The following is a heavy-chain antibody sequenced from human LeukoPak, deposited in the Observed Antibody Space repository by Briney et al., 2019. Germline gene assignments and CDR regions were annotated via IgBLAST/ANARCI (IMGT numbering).Heavy chain of an antibody. V-gene: IGHV5-51*01. D-gene: IGHD1-1*01. J-gene: IGHJ5*02. CDR1: GNNFTNFW. CDR3: ARRLYQLQRMGDCFDP. CDR2: FNPGEYQI. Sequence: GESLKTSLQIPGNNFTNFWHERVPHISGKGLEWGAIFNPGEYQIRHSTSLQGQVTISAHESTTTVYLQWTSLSASDTARYYCARRLYQLQRMGDCFDPWGQGTLVTVSS.